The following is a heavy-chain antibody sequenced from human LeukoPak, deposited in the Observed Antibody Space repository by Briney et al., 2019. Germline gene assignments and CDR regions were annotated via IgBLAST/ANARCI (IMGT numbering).Heavy chain of an antibody. Sequence: GGSLRLSCAASGFTFSRYAMHWVRQAPGKGLEWVAVISYDGSNKYYADSVKGRFTISRDNSKNTLYLQMNSLRAEDTAVYYCARVPFWSGYCADYWGQGTLVTVSS. D-gene: IGHD3-3*01. CDR3: ARVPFWSGYCADY. CDR1: GFTFSRYA. V-gene: IGHV3-30-3*01. J-gene: IGHJ4*02. CDR2: ISYDGSNK.